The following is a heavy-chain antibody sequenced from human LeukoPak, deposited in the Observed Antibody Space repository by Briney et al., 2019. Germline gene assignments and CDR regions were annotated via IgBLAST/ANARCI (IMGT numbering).Heavy chain of an antibody. CDR2: VYRTGST. CDR3: ARENEWLVAEAFDV. D-gene: IGHD6-19*01. V-gene: IGHV4-4*07. J-gene: IGHJ3*01. Sequence: SETLSLTCSVSGGSIGSYYWSWLRQSAGKGLEWIGRVYRTGSTDYNPSLLSRVTMSVDTSKNRFSLKLTSVTAADTAVHYCARENEWLVAEAFDVWGQGTTV. CDR1: GGSIGSYY.